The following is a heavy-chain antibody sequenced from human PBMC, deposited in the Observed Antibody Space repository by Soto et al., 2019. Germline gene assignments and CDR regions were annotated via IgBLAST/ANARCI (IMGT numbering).Heavy chain of an antibody. CDR2: INHSGST. CDR3: ARRHYYYDSSGYASLWSDY. J-gene: IGHJ4*02. V-gene: IGHV4-34*01. D-gene: IGHD3-22*01. Sequence: SETLSLTCAVYGGSFSGYYWSWIRQPPGKGLEWIGEINHSGSTNYNPSLKSRVTISVDTSKNQFSLKLSSVTAADTAVYYCARRHYYYDSSGYASLWSDYWGQGTLVTVSS. CDR1: GGSFSGYY.